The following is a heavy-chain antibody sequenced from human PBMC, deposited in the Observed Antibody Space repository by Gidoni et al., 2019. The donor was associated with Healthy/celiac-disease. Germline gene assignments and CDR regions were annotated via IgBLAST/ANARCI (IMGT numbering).Heavy chain of an antibody. V-gene: IGHV3-49*05. CDR2: IRSKAYGGTT. J-gene: IGHJ5*02. Sequence: EVQLVESGGGLVKPGRSLRLSCTASGFTFGAYAMSWFRQAPGKGLEWVGFIRSKAYGGTTEYAASVKGRFTISRDDSKSIAYLQMNSLKTEDTAVYYCTRVGITMVRGVIPSFNWFDPWGQGTLVTVSS. CDR1: GFTFGAYA. CDR3: TRVGITMVRGVIPSFNWFDP. D-gene: IGHD3-10*01.